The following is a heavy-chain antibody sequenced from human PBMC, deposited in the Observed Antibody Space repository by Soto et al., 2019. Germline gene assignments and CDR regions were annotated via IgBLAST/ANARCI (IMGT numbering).Heavy chain of an antibody. Sequence: PGGSLRLSCAASGFTFSTYWMQWVRQAPGKGLVWVSRINSDGSSTTYADSVKGRFTISRDDAKNTLYLQMNSLRAEDTAVYYCARSLGITMVQDWGQGTLVTVS. CDR1: GFTFSTYW. CDR3: ARSLGITMVQD. V-gene: IGHV3-74*01. CDR2: INSDGSST. D-gene: IGHD3-10*01. J-gene: IGHJ4*02.